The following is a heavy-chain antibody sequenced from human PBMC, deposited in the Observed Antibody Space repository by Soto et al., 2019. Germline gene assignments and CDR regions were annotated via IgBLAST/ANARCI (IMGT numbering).Heavy chain of an antibody. J-gene: IGHJ4*02. CDR2: IDPSDSYN. CDR1: GDXWTSYW. D-gene: IGHD5-12*01. CDR3: ARHRGYSGYVFDY. V-gene: IGHV5-10-1*01. Sequence: EXLKISCKSSGDXWTSYWVSWVRHMPGKGLEWMGTIDPSDSYNNYSPSFQGHVAISADKYISTAYLQWRSLKASGTTMYYCARHRGYSGYVFDYWGQGTLVTVSP.